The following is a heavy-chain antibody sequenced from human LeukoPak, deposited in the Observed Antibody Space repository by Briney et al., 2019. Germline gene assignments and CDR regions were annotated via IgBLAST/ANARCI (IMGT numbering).Heavy chain of an antibody. CDR1: GISFTDYS. CDR3: ARGGHCTSRGCSPTLFDY. D-gene: IGHD2-15*01. V-gene: IGHV3-21*01. Sequence: GGSLRLSCAASGISFTDYSMNCVRQTPGRGLEWVAGISSRGRYIYYADSMKGRFTISRDNARNSLFLQMNSLRVEDTAVYYCARGGHCTSRGCSPTLFDYWGQGTLVTVSS. CDR2: ISSRGRYI. J-gene: IGHJ4*02.